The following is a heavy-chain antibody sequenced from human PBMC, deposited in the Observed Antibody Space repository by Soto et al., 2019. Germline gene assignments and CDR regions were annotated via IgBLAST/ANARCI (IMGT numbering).Heavy chain of an antibody. CDR2: IIPILGIA. Sequence: SVKVYCKASGGTFSIYTISWVRQAPGQGLEWMGRIIPILGIANYAQKFQGRVTITADKSTSTAYMELSSLRSEDTAVYYCARAREDILTGYNTDYWGQGTL. V-gene: IGHV1-69*02. CDR3: ARAREDILTGYNTDY. CDR1: GGTFSIYT. J-gene: IGHJ4*02. D-gene: IGHD3-9*01.